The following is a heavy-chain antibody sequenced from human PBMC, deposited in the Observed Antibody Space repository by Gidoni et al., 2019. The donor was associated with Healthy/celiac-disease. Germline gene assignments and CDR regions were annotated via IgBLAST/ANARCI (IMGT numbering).Heavy chain of an antibody. J-gene: IGHJ4*02. CDR3: ASAGGHSSSWYGIDY. Sequence: QVQLVESGGGVVQPGRSLRLSCAAAGFTFSSYGMHWVRQAPGKGLEWVAVIWYDGSNKYYADSVKGRFTISRDNSKNTLYLQMNSLRAEDTAVYYCASAGGHSSSWYGIDYWGQGTLVTVSS. D-gene: IGHD6-13*01. CDR2: IWYDGSNK. V-gene: IGHV3-33*01. CDR1: GFTFSSYG.